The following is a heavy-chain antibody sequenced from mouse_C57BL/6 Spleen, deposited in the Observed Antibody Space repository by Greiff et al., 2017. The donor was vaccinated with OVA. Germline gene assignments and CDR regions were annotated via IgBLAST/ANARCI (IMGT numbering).Heavy chain of an antibody. CDR1: GYAFSSSW. CDR2: IYPGDGDT. CDR3: ANDYGSSYWFAY. Sequence: QVQLKESGPELVKPGASVKISCKASGYAFSSSWMNWVKQRPGKGLEWIGRIYPGDGDTNYNGKFKGKATLTADKSSSTAYMQLSSLTSEDSAVYFCANDYGSSYWFAYWGQGTLVTVSA. V-gene: IGHV1-82*01. J-gene: IGHJ3*01. D-gene: IGHD1-1*01.